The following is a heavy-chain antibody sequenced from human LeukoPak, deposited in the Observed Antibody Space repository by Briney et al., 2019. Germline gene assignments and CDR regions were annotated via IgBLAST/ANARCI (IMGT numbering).Heavy chain of an antibody. CDR2: INHSGST. J-gene: IGHJ6*02. Sequence: SETLSLTCAVYGGSFSGYYWSWIRQPPGKGLEWIGEINHSGSTNYSPSLKSRVTISVDTSKNQFSLKLSSVTAADTAVYYCARGGAAARYYYYYGMDVWGQGTTVTVSS. D-gene: IGHD6-13*01. V-gene: IGHV4-34*01. CDR3: ARGGAAARYYYYYGMDV. CDR1: GGSFSGYY.